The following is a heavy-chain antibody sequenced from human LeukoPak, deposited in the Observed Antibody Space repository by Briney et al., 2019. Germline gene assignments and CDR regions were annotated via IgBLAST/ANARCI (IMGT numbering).Heavy chain of an antibody. CDR3: AKTPLARYYYDSSGYYFNWFDP. J-gene: IGHJ5*02. D-gene: IGHD3-22*01. V-gene: IGHV3-23*01. Sequence: PGGSLRLSCAASGFTFSSYAMSWVRQAPGKWLEWVSAISGSGGSTYYADSVKGRFTISRDNSKNTLYLQMNSLRAEDTAVYYCAKTPLARYYYDSSGYYFNWFDPWGQGTLVTVSS. CDR2: ISGSGGST. CDR1: GFTFSSYA.